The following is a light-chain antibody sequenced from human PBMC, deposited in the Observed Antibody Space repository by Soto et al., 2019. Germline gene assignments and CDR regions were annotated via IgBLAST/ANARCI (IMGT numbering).Light chain of an antibody. CDR1: SSDVGSYNF. J-gene: IGLJ1*01. CDR3: CSYAGSSTWV. Sequence: QSVLTQPASVSGSPGQSITISCTGTSSDVGSYNFVSWYQQHPGKAPKVMIYEGSKRPSGVSNRCSGSKSGNTASLTISGLQAEDEADYYCCSYAGSSTWVFGTGTKVTVL. V-gene: IGLV2-23*01. CDR2: EGS.